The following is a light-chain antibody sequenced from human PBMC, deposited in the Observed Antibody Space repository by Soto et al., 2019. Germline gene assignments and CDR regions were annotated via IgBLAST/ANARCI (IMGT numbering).Light chain of an antibody. CDR3: PPWDSNPHTV. CDR2: LEGSGSY. V-gene: IGLV4-60*02. J-gene: IGLJ3*02. Sequence: QLVLTQSSSASASLGSSVKLTCTLSSGHSSYIIAWHQQQPGKAPRYLMKLEGSGSYNKGSGVPDRFSGSSSGADRYLTISILQFEDEAHYYCPPWDSNPHTVFGRGTKVTVL. CDR1: SGHSSYI.